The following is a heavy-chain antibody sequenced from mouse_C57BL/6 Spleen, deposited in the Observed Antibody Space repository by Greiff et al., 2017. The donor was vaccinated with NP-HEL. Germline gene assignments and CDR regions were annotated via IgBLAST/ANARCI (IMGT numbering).Heavy chain of an antibody. CDR2: IYPGSGST. CDR3: ARKVRGSSYGWYFDV. Sequence: VQLQQPGAELVKPGASVKMSCKASGYTFTSYWITWVKQRPGQGLEWIGDIYPGSGSTKYNEKFKSKATLTVDTSSSTAYMQLSSLTSDDSSVYYCARKVRGSSYGWYFDVWGTGTTVTVSS. D-gene: IGHD1-1*01. V-gene: IGHV1-55*01. CDR1: GYTFTSYW. J-gene: IGHJ1*03.